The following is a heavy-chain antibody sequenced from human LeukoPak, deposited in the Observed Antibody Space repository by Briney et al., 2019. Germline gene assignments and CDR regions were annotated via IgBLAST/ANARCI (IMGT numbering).Heavy chain of an antibody. CDR1: VGTFSSYA. D-gene: IGHD4-17*01. Sequence: ASVKLSCKASVGTFSSYAISWVRQSPRQALEWVGGSIPIFGTANYAQKFQGRVTITADESTSTAYMELSSLRSEDTAVYYCASVMLSGDNYYYYYYMDVWGKGTTVTISS. V-gene: IGHV1-69*13. CDR3: ASVMLSGDNYYYYYYMDV. CDR2: SIPIFGTA. J-gene: IGHJ6*03.